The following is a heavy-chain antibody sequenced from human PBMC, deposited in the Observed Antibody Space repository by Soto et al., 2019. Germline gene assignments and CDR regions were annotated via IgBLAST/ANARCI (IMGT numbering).Heavy chain of an antibody. CDR3: ARQPTMVGHYYYDGMDV. CDR2: IYYSGIT. V-gene: IGHV4-39*01. CDR1: GGSISSSSYY. D-gene: IGHD2-15*01. J-gene: IGHJ6*02. Sequence: SETRSLTCTVSGGSISSSSYYWGWIRHPPGKGLEWIGSIYYSGITYYNPSLKSRVTISVDTSKNQFSLKLSSVTAADTAVYYCARQPTMVGHYYYDGMDVWGQGTTVTVSS.